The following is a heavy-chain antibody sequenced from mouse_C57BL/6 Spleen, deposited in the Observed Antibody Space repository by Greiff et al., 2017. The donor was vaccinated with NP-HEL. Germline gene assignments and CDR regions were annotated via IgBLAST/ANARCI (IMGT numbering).Heavy chain of an antibody. V-gene: IGHV1-53*01. Sequence: VQLQQPGTELVKPGASVKLSCKASGYTFTSYWMHWVKQRPGQGLEWIGNINPSNGGTNYNEKFKSKATLTVDKSSSTAYMQLSSLTSEDSAVYYCARGLLLRLYYFDYWGQGTTLTVSS. CDR2: INPSNGGT. J-gene: IGHJ2*01. CDR1: GYTFTSYW. D-gene: IGHD1-1*01. CDR3: ARGLLLRLYYFDY.